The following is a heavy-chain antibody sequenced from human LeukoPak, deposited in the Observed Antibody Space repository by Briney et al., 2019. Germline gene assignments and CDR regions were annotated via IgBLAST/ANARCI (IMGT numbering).Heavy chain of an antibody. J-gene: IGHJ5*02. CDR2: INPNSGDT. Sequence: GASVKVSCKASGYIFTGYYMYWGRQAPGQGLECMGWINPNSGDTNYAAKFQGRVTMTRDTSISTAYMELSRLRSDDTAVYYCARDRDGSRSLFDPWGQGTLVTVSS. CDR1: GYIFTGYY. V-gene: IGHV1-2*02. D-gene: IGHD2-2*01. CDR3: ARDRDGSRSLFDP.